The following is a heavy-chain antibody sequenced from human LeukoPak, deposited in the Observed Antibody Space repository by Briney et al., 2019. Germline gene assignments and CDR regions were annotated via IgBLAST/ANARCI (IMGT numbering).Heavy chain of an antibody. CDR1: GFTFSSYA. J-gene: IGHJ4*02. V-gene: IGHV3-23*01. Sequence: GGSLRLSRAASGFTFSSYAMSWVRQAPGKGLEWVSAISGSGGSTYYADSVKGRFTISRDNSKNTLYLQMSSLRAEDTAVYYCAKAVRIYGYSEYWGQGTLVTVSS. CDR2: ISGSGGST. CDR3: AKAVRIYGYSEY. D-gene: IGHD3-22*01.